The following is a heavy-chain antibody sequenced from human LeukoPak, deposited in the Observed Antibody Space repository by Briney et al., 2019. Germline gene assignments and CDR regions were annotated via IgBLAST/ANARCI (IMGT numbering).Heavy chain of an antibody. CDR3: VKFRGIQHYNYHMDV. Sequence: GGSLRLSCAASGFTVSSNYMSWVRQASGKGLEWVSGLTGSGGNTYYADSVKGRFTISRDNSKNTLSLQMNSLRAEDAAVYYCVKFRGIQHYNYHMDVWGKGTTVTVSS. CDR2: LTGSGGNT. V-gene: IGHV3-23*01. J-gene: IGHJ6*03. CDR1: GFTVSSNY. D-gene: IGHD3-10*01.